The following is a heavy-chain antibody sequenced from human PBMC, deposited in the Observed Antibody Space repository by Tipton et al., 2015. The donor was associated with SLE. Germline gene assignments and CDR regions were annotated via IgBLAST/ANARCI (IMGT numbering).Heavy chain of an antibody. CDR3: TIRLPTSSSDYFDY. Sequence: SLRLSCTTSGFTFGDYAMPWVRQAPGKGLEWVGFIKAKPYGETTYYDASLEGRVTISRDDSKNIAYLQLNSLKTEDTALYSCTIRLPTSSSDYFDYWGQGTRVTVSS. CDR2: IKAKPYGETT. V-gene: IGHV3-49*04. CDR1: GFTFGDYA. D-gene: IGHD3-22*01. J-gene: IGHJ4*02.